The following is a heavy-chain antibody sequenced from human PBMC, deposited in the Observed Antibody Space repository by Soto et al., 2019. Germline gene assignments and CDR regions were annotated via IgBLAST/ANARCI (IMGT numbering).Heavy chain of an antibody. CDR3: ARLKLYLWFGGDY. V-gene: IGHV3-33*01. D-gene: IGHD3-10*01. CDR2: IWYDGSNK. J-gene: IGHJ4*02. Sequence: QVQLVESGGGVVQPGRSLRLSCAASGFTFSSYGMHWVRQAPGKGLEWVAVIWYDGSNKYYADSVKGRFTISRDNSKNPLDLQMNSLRAEEKAVYYCARLKLYLWFGGDYWGQGTLVTVSS. CDR1: GFTFSSYG.